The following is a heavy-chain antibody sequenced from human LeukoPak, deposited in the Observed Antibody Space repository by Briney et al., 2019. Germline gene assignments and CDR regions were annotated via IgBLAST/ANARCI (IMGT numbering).Heavy chain of an antibody. V-gene: IGHV1-2*02. D-gene: IGHD7-27*01. J-gene: IGHJ3*02. CDR3: AQAGGETLTGINDAFDI. CDR1: GYTFTGYY. CDR2: INPNSGGT. Sequence: ASVKVSCKASGYTFTGYYMHWVRQAPGQGLEWMGWINPNSGGTNYAQKFQGRVTMTRDTSISTAYMELSRLRSDDTAVYYCAQAGGETLTGINDAFDIWGQGTMVTVSS.